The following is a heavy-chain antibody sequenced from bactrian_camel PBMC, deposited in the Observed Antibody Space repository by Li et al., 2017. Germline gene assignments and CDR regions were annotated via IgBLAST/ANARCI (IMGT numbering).Heavy chain of an antibody. V-gene: IGHV3S10*01. CDR2: VGNGGGL. CDR3: ATGSRLWDSG. J-gene: IGHJ4*01. Sequence: VQLVESGGGLVQPGGSLRLSCSGSGFTFSRYAMSWVRQAPGKGLEWVSGVGNGGGLYYADSVKGRFTISRDTAKNTLYLQMNSLKTEDTAVYYCATGSRLWDSGWGQGTQVTVS. D-gene: IGHD5*01. CDR1: GFTFSRYA.